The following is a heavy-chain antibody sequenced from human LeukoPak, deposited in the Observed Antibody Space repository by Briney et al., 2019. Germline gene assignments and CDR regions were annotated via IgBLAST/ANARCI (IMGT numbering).Heavy chain of an antibody. CDR2: INPNSGGT. D-gene: IGHD2-2*01. CDR1: GYTFTGYY. Sequence: ASVKVSCKASGYTFTGYYMHWVRQAPGQGREWMGWINPNSGGTNYAQKFQGRVTMTRDTSISTAYMELSRLRSDDTAVYYCARGHCSSTSCYNFDYWGQGTLVTVSS. CDR3: ARGHCSSTSCYNFDY. J-gene: IGHJ4*02. V-gene: IGHV1-2*02.